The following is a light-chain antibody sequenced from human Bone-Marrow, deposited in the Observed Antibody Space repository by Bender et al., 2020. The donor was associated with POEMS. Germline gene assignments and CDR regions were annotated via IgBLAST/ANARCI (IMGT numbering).Light chain of an antibody. CDR1: ILAKRY. CDR3: QSSDSGGTYV. CDR2: KDT. V-gene: IGLV3-25*03. J-gene: IGLJ1*01. Sequence: SYELTQPPSVSVSPGQTARITCSGDILAKRYVHWYQQKPGQAPLLVTYKDTERPSGIPERFSGSSSGTTVTLTISGVQAEDEADYYCQSSDSGGTYVFGTGTKVTVL.